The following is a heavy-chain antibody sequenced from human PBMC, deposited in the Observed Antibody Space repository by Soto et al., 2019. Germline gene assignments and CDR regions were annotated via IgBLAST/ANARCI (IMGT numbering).Heavy chain of an antibody. Sequence: QVQLVETGGGVVQPERSLTLSCAASGFTFSSYGMHWVRQAPGKGLEWVAVIWHDGMNKYYADSVRVRFTISRDNSKNTLYLQMNSLRAEDTAVYYCARDRGSDDPIDYWGQGTLVTVSS. CDR2: IWHDGMNK. CDR3: ARDRGSDDPIDY. V-gene: IGHV3-33*01. D-gene: IGHD3-10*01. J-gene: IGHJ4*02. CDR1: GFTFSSYG.